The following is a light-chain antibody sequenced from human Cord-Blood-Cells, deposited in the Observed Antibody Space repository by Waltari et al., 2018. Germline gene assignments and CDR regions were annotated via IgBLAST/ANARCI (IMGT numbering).Light chain of an antibody. CDR3: CSYAGSSTLV. CDR2: EVS. V-gene: IGLV2-23*02. CDR1: SSDVARYNL. J-gene: IGLJ2*01. Sequence: QSALTQPASVSGSPGQSITISCTGTSSDVARYNLVSWYQQHPGKAPKLMIYEVSKRPSGVSNRLSGSKSGNTASLTISGLQAEDEADYYCCSYAGSSTLVFGGGTKLTVL.